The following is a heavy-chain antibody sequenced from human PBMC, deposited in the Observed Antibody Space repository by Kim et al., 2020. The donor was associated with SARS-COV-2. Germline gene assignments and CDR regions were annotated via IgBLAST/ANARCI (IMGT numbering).Heavy chain of an antibody. Sequence: SETLSLTCTVSGGSISSSSYYWGWIRQPPGKGLEWIGSIYYSGSTYYNPSLKSRVTISVDTSKNQFSLKLSSVAAADTAVYYCARRGTAAGTTFDHWGQ. CDR1: GGSISSSSYY. D-gene: IGHD6-13*01. J-gene: IGHJ4*02. V-gene: IGHV4-39*01. CDR3: ARRGTAAGTTFDH. CDR2: IYYSGST.